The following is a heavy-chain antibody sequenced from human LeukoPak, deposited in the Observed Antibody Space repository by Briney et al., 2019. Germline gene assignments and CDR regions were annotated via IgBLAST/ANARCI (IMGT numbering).Heavy chain of an antibody. CDR3: ARGDYGGNRAVDY. D-gene: IGHD4-23*01. Sequence: SETLSRTCAVYGGSFSGHYWSWIRQPPGKGLKWIGEINHSGSTNYNPSLKSRVTISVDTSKNQFSLKLRSVTAADTAVYYCARGDYGGNRAVDYWGQGTLVTVSS. J-gene: IGHJ4*02. CDR2: INHSGST. V-gene: IGHV4-34*01. CDR1: GGSFSGHY.